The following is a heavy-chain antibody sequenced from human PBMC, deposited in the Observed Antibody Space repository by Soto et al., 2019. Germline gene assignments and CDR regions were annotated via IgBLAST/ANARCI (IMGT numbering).Heavy chain of an antibody. J-gene: IGHJ4*02. CDR3: AKDVIAVAYYFDY. CDR1: GFTFSTYA. V-gene: IGHV3-23*01. Sequence: GGSLRLSCAASGFTFSTYAMSWVRQAPGKGLEWVSGISGSGGTTYYADSVKGRFTISRDNSKNTLYLQMNSLRAEDTAVYYCAKDVIAVAYYFDYWGQGTLVTVSS. CDR2: ISGSGGTT. D-gene: IGHD6-19*01.